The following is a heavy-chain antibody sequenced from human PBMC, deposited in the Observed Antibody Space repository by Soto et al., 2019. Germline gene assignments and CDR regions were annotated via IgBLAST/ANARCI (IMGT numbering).Heavy chain of an antibody. CDR3: TRGAPSGTFYDY. D-gene: IGHD6-13*01. CDR2: IKSKRDGGTI. CDR1: GFTFSNDW. Sequence: EVHLVESGGGLVKPGGSLRLSCAASGFTFSNDWMSWVRQAPGKGLEWIGRIKSKRDGGTIDDAAPVRGRFSSSRDDSTNTLYLQMNNLNTEDTAIYYCTRGAPSGTFYDYWGQGTLVTVSS. J-gene: IGHJ4*02. V-gene: IGHV3-15*01.